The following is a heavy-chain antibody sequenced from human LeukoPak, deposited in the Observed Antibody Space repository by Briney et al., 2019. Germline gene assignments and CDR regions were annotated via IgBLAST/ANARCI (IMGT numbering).Heavy chain of an antibody. J-gene: IGHJ4*02. CDR1: GFTFSNYA. Sequence: GGSLRLSCAASGFTFSNYAMNWVRQAPGKGLEWVPGISGGDGTTFYADSVKGQFTISRDNSKNTLYLQINSLRAEDTAVYYCAKAGSLDIAARQNYWGQGTLVTVSS. D-gene: IGHD6-6*01. CDR3: AKAGSLDIAARQNY. CDR2: ISGGDGTT. V-gene: IGHV3-23*01.